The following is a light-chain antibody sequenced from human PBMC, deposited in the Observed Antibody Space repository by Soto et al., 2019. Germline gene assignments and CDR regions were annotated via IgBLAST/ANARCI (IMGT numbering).Light chain of an antibody. V-gene: IGLV4-69*01. Sequence: QSVLTQSPSASASLGASVKLTCTLSSGHSSYAIAWHQKQPGKGPRYLMDLNNDGSHRKGDGIPDRFSGSSSGAERYLIISSLQAEDAADYYCQTWGTGFQVFGGGTKVTVL. CDR3: QTWGTGFQV. CDR1: SGHSSYA. CDR2: LNNDGSH. J-gene: IGLJ2*01.